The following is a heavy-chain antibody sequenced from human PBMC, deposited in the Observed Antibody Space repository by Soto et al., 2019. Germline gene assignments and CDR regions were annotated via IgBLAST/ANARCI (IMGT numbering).Heavy chain of an antibody. J-gene: IGHJ5*02. CDR1: GGSISSYY. V-gene: IGHV4-59*08. CDR2: IYYTGST. CDR3: ARSVTP. D-gene: IGHD3-10*01. Sequence: PSETLSLTYTVSGGSISSYYWSWIRQSPGKGLECIGYIYYTGSTNYNPSLKSRVTISIDTSKNQFSLKLSSVTAADTAVYYCARSVTPWGQGTLVTVSS.